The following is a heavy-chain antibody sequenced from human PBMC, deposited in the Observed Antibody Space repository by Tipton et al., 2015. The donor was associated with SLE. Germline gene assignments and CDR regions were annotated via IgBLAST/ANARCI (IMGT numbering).Heavy chain of an antibody. CDR1: GGSFSSYY. J-gene: IGHJ3*02. CDR3: ARRGSSSWSDDAFDI. V-gene: IGHV4-59*01. Sequence: LRLSRTVSGGSFSSYYWSWFRQPPGKGLEWIGFIYYSGSTNYNPSLKIRVTISVDTSKNQFSLKLSSVTAADTAVYFCARRGSSSWSDDAFDIWGQGTMVTVSS. CDR2: IYYSGST. D-gene: IGHD6-13*01.